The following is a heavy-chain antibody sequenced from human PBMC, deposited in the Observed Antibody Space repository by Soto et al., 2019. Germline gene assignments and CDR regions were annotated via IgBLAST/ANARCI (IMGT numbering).Heavy chain of an antibody. J-gene: IGHJ4*02. D-gene: IGHD6-13*01. Sequence: PGESLKISCAASGFTFSNYWMHWVRQAPGKGLVWVSRINSDGSSTTYADSVKGRFTISRDNAKNTLYLQMNSLRAEDTAVYYCARDTYSSSWYQDWGQGTLVTVSS. V-gene: IGHV3-74*01. CDR2: INSDGSST. CDR1: GFTFSNYW. CDR3: ARDTYSSSWYQD.